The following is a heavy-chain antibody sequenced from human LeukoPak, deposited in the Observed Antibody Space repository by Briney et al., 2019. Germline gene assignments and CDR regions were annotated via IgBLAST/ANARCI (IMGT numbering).Heavy chain of an antibody. CDR2: IYPGDSDT. CDR3: ARHGPRITIFGVVTDDAFDI. D-gene: IGHD3-3*01. V-gene: IGHV5-51*01. J-gene: IGHJ3*02. CDR1: GYSFTSYW. Sequence: GESLKISCKGSGYSFTSYWIGWVRQMPEKGLEWMGIIYPGDSDTRYSPSFRGQVTISADKSISTAYLQWSSLKASDTAMYYCARHGPRITIFGVVTDDAFDIWGQGTMVTVSS.